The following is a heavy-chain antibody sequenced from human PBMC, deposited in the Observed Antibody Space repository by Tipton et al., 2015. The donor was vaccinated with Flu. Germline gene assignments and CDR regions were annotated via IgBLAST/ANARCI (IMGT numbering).Heavy chain of an antibody. V-gene: IGHV4-59*12. CDR2: IYAGEST. J-gene: IGHJ4*02. CDR1: GGSIRTDY. Sequence: TLSLTCNVSGGSIRTDYWSWIRQPPGKGLEWIGYIYAGESTSYNPALLSRVAISVDSSKKQVSLKLHSVTAADTAVYYCARGGQWVPLDYWGQGALVTVSS. CDR3: ARGGQWVPLDY. D-gene: IGHD1-26*01.